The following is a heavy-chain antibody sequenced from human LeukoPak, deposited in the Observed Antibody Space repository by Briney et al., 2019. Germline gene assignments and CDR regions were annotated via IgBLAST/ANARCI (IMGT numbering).Heavy chain of an antibody. J-gene: IGHJ5*02. Sequence: SETLSLTCTVSGGSISSYYWSWIRQPPGKGLEWIGYIYTSGSTNYNPSLKSRVTISVDTYKNQFSLKLSSVTAADTAVYYCARLATSWYNWFDPWGQGTLVTVSS. V-gene: IGHV4-4*09. D-gene: IGHD2-15*01. CDR1: GGSISSYY. CDR2: IYTSGST. CDR3: ARLATSWYNWFDP.